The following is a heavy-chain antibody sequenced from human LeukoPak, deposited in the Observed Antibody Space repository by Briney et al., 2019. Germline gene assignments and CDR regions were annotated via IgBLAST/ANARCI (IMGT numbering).Heavy chain of an antibody. Sequence: GGSLRLSCAASGFTFSSYEMNWVRQAPGKGLEWVSSITSSSDYIYYADSVKGRFTISRDNAKNSLSLQMNSLRAEDTAVYYCARDNFYWGQGTLVTVSS. CDR3: ARDNFY. CDR1: GFTFSSYE. J-gene: IGHJ4*02. CDR2: ITSSSDYI. V-gene: IGHV3-21*01. D-gene: IGHD3-3*01.